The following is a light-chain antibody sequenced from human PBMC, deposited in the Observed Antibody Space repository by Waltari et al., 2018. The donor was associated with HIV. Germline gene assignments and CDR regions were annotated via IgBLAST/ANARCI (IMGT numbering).Light chain of an antibody. J-gene: IGKJ5*01. V-gene: IGKV3-20*01. CDR2: GAS. CDR3: QQYSSSPPIT. CDR1: QSVSSSY. Sequence: EIVLTQSPGTLSLSQGERATLSCRASQSVSSSYLAWYQQKPGQAPRLLIYGASSRATGIPDRFSGSGSGTDFTLTISRLEPEDFAVYYCQQYSSSPPITFGQGTRLEIK.